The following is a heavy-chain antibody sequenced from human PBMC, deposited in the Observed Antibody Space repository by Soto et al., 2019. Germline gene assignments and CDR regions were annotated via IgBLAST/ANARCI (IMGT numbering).Heavy chain of an antibody. CDR3: AMSKQWLGHNWFDP. CDR2: IHYSGST. J-gene: IGHJ5*02. Sequence: ETLSLTCTVSGASVTGFYWSWIRQPPGKGLEWIGYIHYSGSTNYNPSLKSRVNISLHTSKTQFSLKLSSVTAADAAVYYCAMSKQWLGHNWFDPWGQGTLVTVSS. CDR1: GASVTGFY. D-gene: IGHD6-19*01. V-gene: IGHV4-59*02.